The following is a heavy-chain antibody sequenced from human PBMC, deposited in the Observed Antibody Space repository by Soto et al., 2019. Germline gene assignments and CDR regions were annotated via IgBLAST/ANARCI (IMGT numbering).Heavy chain of an antibody. V-gene: IGHV4-39*01. D-gene: IGHD4-17*01. CDR1: GGSISSSSYY. CDR3: ASSTVTTGNWFDP. J-gene: IGHJ5*02. CDR2: IYYSGST. Sequence: QLQLQESGPGLMKPSETLSLTCTVSGGSISSSSYYWGWIRQPPGKGLEWIGSIYYSGSTYYNPSLKSRVTISVDTSKNQFSLTLSSVTAADTAVYYCASSTVTTGNWFDPWGQGTLVTVSS.